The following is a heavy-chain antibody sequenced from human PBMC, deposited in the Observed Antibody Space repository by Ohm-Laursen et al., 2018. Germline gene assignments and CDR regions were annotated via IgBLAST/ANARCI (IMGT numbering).Heavy chain of an antibody. D-gene: IGHD3-22*01. J-gene: IGHJ3*02. CDR3: ARDSYYYDSSGRRNDAFDI. CDR1: GFTFSDYY. V-gene: IGHV3-11*01. Sequence: SLRLSCTASGFTFSDYYMGWIRQAPGKGLEWVSYISSSGGTIYYADSMKGRFTISRDNAKNSLYLQMNSLRAEDTAVYYCARDSYYYDSSGRRNDAFDIWGQGTMVTVSS. CDR2: ISSSGGTI.